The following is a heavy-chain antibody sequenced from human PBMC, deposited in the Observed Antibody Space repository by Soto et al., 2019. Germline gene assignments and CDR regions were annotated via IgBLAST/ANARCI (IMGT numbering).Heavy chain of an antibody. CDR3: STFRPNKRPFDY. CDR2: IWYDGSNK. D-gene: IGHD1-26*01. CDR1: GFTFSSYG. Sequence: PGGSLRLSCAASGFTFSSYGMHWVRQAPGKGLEWVAVIWYDGSNKYYADSVKGRFTISRDNSKNTLYLQMNSLRAEDTAVYYCSTFRPNKRPFDYWGQGTLVTVSS. V-gene: IGHV3-33*01. J-gene: IGHJ4*02.